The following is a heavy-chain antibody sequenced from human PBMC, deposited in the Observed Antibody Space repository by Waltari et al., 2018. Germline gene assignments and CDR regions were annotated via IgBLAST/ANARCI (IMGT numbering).Heavy chain of an antibody. J-gene: IGHJ4*02. V-gene: IGHV3-23*01. Sequence: EVQLLESGGGLIQLGGSLRLSCAASGFTFSSYVMSWVRQAPGKGLEWVSAISGSGGTTYYADSVKGRFTISRDNSKNTVYLQMNSLRAEDTAVYYCAKDRTGPYSITALDSWGQGTLVTVSS. CDR2: ISGSGGTT. D-gene: IGHD4-4*01. CDR1: GFTFSSYV. CDR3: AKDRTGPYSITALDS.